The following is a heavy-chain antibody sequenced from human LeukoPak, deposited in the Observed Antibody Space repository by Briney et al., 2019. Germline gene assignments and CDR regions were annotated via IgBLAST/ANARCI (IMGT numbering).Heavy chain of an antibody. CDR3: ARDAVGPTLWYYYYMDV. J-gene: IGHJ6*03. D-gene: IGHD2-21*01. CDR1: GFTFSNSW. Sequence: GGSLRLSCAVSGFTFSNSWMSWVRQAPGKGLEWVASINQDGSDKRYVESLQGRFTISRDNAKNSLYLQMNSLRAEDTAVYYCARDAVGPTLWYYYYMDVWGKGTTVTISS. V-gene: IGHV3-7*01. CDR2: INQDGSDK.